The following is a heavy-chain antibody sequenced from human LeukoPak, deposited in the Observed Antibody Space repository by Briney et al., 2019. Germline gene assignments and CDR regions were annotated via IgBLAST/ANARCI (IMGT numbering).Heavy chain of an antibody. CDR1: GYTFTSYG. CDR3: ARDLPHPIVATTYYFDY. D-gene: IGHD5-12*01. CDR2: ISAYNGNT. V-gene: IGHV1-18*01. J-gene: IGHJ4*02. Sequence: ASVKVSCKASGYTFTSYGISWVRQAPGQGLEWMGWISAYNGNTNYAQKLQGRVTMTTDTSTSTAYMELRSLGSDDTAVYYCARDLPHPIVATTYYFDYWGQGTLVTVSS.